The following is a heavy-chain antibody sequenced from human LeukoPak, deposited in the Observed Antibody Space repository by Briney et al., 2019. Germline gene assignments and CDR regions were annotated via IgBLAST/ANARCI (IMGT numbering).Heavy chain of an antibody. CDR2: IKQDGSEK. Sequence: GGSLRLSCAASGFTFSSYWMSWVRQAPGKGLEWVANIKQDGSEKYYVDSVKGRFTISRDNAKNSLYLQMNSLRAEDTAVYYCARRVDDILTGYYLDYWGQGTLVTVSS. V-gene: IGHV3-7*01. CDR3: ARRVDDILTGYYLDY. CDR1: GFTFSSYW. J-gene: IGHJ4*02. D-gene: IGHD3-9*01.